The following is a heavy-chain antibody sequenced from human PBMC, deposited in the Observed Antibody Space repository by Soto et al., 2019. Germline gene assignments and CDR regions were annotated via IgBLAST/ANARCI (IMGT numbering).Heavy chain of an antibody. V-gene: IGHV5-10-1*04. D-gene: IGHD3-22*01. CDR3: ARSGTHYYDSSGYYSRDAFDI. J-gene: IGHJ3*02. CDR2: IDPSDSYV. Sequence: PGESLKISCQASGYSFTKYWISWVRQMPGKGLEWMGRIDPSDSYVNYRPSFQGQVTISVDKSISTAYLQWSNLKASDTALYYCARSGTHYYDSSGYYSRDAFDIWGQGTMVTVSS. CDR1: GYSFTKYW.